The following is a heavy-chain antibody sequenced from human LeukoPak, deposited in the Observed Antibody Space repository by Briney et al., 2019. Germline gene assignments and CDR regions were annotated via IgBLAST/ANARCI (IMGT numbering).Heavy chain of an antibody. CDR3: ARGELLYYYDSSGSVDY. J-gene: IGHJ4*02. CDR2: INPNSGGT. CDR1: GYTFTGYY. D-gene: IGHD3-22*01. Sequence: SVKVSFKASGYTFTGYYVHWVRQAPGQGLEWMGWINPNSGGTNYAQKFQGRVTMTRDTSISTAYMELSRLRSDDTAVYYCARGELLYYYDSSGSVDYWGQGTLVTVSS. V-gene: IGHV1-2*02.